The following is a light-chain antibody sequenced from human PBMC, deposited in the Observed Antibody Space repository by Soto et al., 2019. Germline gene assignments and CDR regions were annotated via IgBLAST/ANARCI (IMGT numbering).Light chain of an antibody. CDR3: QQFYNWPRT. CDR1: QSVSSY. V-gene: IGKV3-11*01. Sequence: IVLTQSPATLSLSPGERPTLACRASQSVSSYLAWYQQKPGQAPRLIIYGASSRATGIPDRFSGSLYGTDFTLTISSLQSEDFAVYYCQQFYNWPRTFGQGTKVDI. J-gene: IGKJ1*01. CDR2: GAS.